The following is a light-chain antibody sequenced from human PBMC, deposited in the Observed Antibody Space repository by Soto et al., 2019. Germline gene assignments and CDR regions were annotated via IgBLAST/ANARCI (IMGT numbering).Light chain of an antibody. CDR1: QSVSSN. J-gene: IGKJ5*01. CDR2: GAS. V-gene: IGKV3-20*01. CDR3: QQYRSSPTVIT. Sequence: IVLPQSPATLSVSPGERATLSCRASQSVSSNLAWYQQKPGQAPRLLIYGASTRATGIPDRFSGSGSGTDFTLTISRLDPEDFAVYYCQQYRSSPTVITFGQGTRLEIK.